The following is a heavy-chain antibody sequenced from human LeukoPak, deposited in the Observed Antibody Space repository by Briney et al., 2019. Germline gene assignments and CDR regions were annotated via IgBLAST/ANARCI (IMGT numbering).Heavy chain of an antibody. CDR2: ITTSGGST. Sequence: GGSLRLSCAASGFTFSSYSMNGVRPPPAKGLEWVSTITTSGGSTYYADSVKGPFSISRDNSNNTLYLHMNSLRAEDTAVYYCAKGVKVPNYWGQGTLVTVSS. V-gene: IGHV3-23*01. CDR3: AKGVKVPNY. J-gene: IGHJ4*02. CDR1: GFTFSSYS.